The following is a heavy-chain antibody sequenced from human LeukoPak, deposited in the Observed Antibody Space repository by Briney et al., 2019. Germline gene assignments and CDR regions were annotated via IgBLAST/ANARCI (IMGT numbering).Heavy chain of an antibody. CDR1: GGSFSGYY. J-gene: IGHJ6*02. CDR2: IYYSGST. D-gene: IGHD6-13*01. V-gene: IGHV4-59*01. CDR3: ARQQLHYYYYYGMDV. Sequence: SETLSLTCAVYGGSFSGYYWSWIRQPPGKGLEWIGYIYYSGSTNYNPSLKSRVTISVDTSKNQFSLKLSSVTAADTAVYYCARQQLHYYYYYGMDVWGQGTTVTVSS.